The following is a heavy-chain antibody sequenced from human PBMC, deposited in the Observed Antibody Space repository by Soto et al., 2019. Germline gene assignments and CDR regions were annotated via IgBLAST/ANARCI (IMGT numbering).Heavy chain of an antibody. D-gene: IGHD3-10*01. CDR1: GGSISSYY. Sequence: SEPLSLTCPVSGGSISSYYWIWIRQPPGKGLEWIGYIYYSGSTNYNPSLKSRVTISVDTSKNQFSLKLSSVTAADTAVYYCARDTYGSRDGMDVWGQGTTVTVSS. V-gene: IGHV4-59*01. CDR3: ARDTYGSRDGMDV. J-gene: IGHJ6*02. CDR2: IYYSGST.